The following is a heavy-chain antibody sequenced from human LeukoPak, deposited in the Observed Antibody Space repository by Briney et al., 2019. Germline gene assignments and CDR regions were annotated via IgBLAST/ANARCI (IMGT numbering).Heavy chain of an antibody. CDR1: EFTFSNYA. J-gene: IGHJ4*02. Sequence: GGSLRLSCAASEFTFSNYALHWVRQAPGKGLQWVAVISYDGNTIHYADSVKGRFIISRDTSKNTLYLQMNSLRAEDTAVYYCARSGGLQKFDYWGQGTLVTVSS. D-gene: IGHD4-11*01. CDR2: ISYDGNTI. CDR3: ARSGGLQKFDY. V-gene: IGHV3-30-3*01.